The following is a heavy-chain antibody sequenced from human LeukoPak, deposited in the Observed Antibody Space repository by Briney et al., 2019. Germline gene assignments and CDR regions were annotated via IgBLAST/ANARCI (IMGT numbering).Heavy chain of an antibody. CDR2: IYPGDSDT. CDR1: GYSFTSYG. J-gene: IGHJ4*02. Sequence: GESLKISCKGSGYSFTSYGIGWVRQMPGKGLEWMGIIYPGDSDTRYSPSFQGQVTISADKSINTAYLQWNSLRASDSAMYYCARGRDYYFDYWGQGTLVTVSS. D-gene: IGHD3-10*01. V-gene: IGHV5-51*01. CDR3: ARGRDYYFDY.